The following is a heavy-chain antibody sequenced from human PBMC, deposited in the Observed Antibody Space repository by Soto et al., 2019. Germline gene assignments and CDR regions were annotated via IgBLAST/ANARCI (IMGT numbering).Heavy chain of an antibody. CDR2: ISLYRDGT. CDR3: ARVVPGTRGWFGP. J-gene: IGHJ5*02. CDR1: GYTCSNYA. Sequence: QVQLVQSGGEVKRPGASGNVSCKSSGYTCSNYAITWVRQAPGQALTWLGWISLYRDGTIYAQKFQGRVSMTTETSTTTAYTELRSLRSDDTAVYYCARVVPGTRGWFGPWGQGTLVTVSS. V-gene: IGHV1-18*01. D-gene: IGHD2-2*01.